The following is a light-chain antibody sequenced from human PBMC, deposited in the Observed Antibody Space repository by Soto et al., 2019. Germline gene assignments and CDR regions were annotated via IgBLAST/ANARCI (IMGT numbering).Light chain of an antibody. Sequence: DIQMTQSPSYVSASIGDRVTITCRASQGIRSWLAWYQQKPGKAPKLLIYAASSLQSGVPSRFSGSGSGKELPPTIRSLQPEDFATYFCQQANSYPFTFGPGTKVDVK. J-gene: IGKJ3*01. CDR3: QQANSYPFT. V-gene: IGKV1-12*01. CDR2: AAS. CDR1: QGIRSW.